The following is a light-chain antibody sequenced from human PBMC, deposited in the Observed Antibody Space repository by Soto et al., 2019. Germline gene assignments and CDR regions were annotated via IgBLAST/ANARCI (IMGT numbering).Light chain of an antibody. CDR3: QQSYSTLSIT. CDR2: AAS. CDR1: ESISRH. J-gene: IGKJ5*01. Sequence: DIQMTQFPSSLSASVGDRVTITCRASESISRHLNWYQQKPGKAPELLIYAASSLRNGVPSRFXAGGSGTDFTLTISNLQPEDFETYYCQQSYSTLSITFGQGTRLGIK. V-gene: IGKV1-39*01.